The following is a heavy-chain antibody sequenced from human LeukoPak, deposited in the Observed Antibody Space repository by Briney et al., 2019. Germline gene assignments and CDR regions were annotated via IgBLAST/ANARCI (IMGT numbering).Heavy chain of an antibody. Sequence: GGSLGLSCAASGFTFSNYAMSWVRQAPGKGLEWVSGVSGSGSSTYYADPVKGRFTFSRDKSSNTLYSQMNDLRDDDTALYYCAKDPPRSSADAFDIWGQGTMVTVFS. CDR1: GFTFSNYA. CDR2: VSGSGSST. V-gene: IGHV3-23*01. J-gene: IGHJ3*02. CDR3: AKDPPRSSADAFDI.